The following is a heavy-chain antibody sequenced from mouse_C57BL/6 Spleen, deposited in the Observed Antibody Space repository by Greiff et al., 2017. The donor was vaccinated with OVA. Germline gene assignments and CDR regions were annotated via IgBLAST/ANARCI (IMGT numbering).Heavy chain of an antibody. V-gene: IGHV1-64*01. J-gene: IGHJ1*03. CDR2: IHPNSGST. CDR1: GYTFTSYW. CDR3: ARQRITVTPYGWYFDV. Sequence: QVQLQQPGAELVKPGASVKLSCKASGYTFTSYWMHWVKQRPGQGLEWIGMIHPNSGSTNYNEKFKSKATLTVDKSSSTAYMQLSSLTSEDSAVYYCARQRITVTPYGWYFDVWGTGTTVTVSS. D-gene: IGHD1-1*01.